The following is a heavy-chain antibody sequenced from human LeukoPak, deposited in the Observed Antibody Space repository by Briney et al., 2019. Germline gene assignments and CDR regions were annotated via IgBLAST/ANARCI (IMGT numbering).Heavy chain of an antibody. CDR3: ARDTSGYVDY. J-gene: IGHJ4*02. V-gene: IGHV3-74*01. CDR2: INTDGRHT. CDR1: GFTFSGNW. D-gene: IGHD2/OR15-2a*01. Sequence: PGGSLRLSCAASGFTFSGNWMHWVRQDPGKGLVWVSHINTDGRHTWYADSVKGRFTISRDNAKNTLYLQMNSLRAEDTSVYYCARDTSGYVDYWGQGILVSVSS.